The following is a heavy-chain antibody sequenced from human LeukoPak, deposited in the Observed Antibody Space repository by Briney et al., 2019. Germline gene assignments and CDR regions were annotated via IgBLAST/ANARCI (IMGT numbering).Heavy chain of an antibody. Sequence: GGSLRLSCAASGFSLSNYGLHWVRQGPGKGLEWLAVINYDGSNRYYADSVKGRFTISKDSSENTLYLQMNSLRADDTAMYYCASWGGTRQFYFDYWGQGTLATVSS. CDR1: GFSLSNYG. V-gene: IGHV3-33*01. CDR2: INYDGSNR. D-gene: IGHD3-16*01. J-gene: IGHJ4*02. CDR3: ASWGGTRQFYFDY.